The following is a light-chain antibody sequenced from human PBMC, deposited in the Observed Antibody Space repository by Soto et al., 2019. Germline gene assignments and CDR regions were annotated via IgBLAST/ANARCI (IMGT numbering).Light chain of an antibody. Sequence: SALTQPASVSGSPGQSITISCTGTSSDVCGYNYVSWYQQYPGKAPKLMIYEVSNRPSGVSNRFSGSKSDNTASLTISGLQAEDEADYYCSSYTSSSTYVFGTGTKVTVL. CDR2: EVS. CDR1: SSDVCGYNY. CDR3: SSYTSSSTYV. J-gene: IGLJ1*01. V-gene: IGLV2-14*01.